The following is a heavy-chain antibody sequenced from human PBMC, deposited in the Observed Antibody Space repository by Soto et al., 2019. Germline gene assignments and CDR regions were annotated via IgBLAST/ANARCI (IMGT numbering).Heavy chain of an antibody. CDR3: ARFFGSGFDY. J-gene: IGHJ4*02. D-gene: IGHD6-19*01. V-gene: IGHV3-48*02. CDR1: GFTFSTDS. CDR2: ISTSGATR. Sequence: EVQLVESGGGLXQXGGXLXXSCVASGFTFSTDSMNWVRQAPGKGLEWVAHISTSGATRYYADSVKGRFTISRDNAKTSLYLQMDSLRNEDTAVYYCARFFGSGFDYWGQGTLVTVSS.